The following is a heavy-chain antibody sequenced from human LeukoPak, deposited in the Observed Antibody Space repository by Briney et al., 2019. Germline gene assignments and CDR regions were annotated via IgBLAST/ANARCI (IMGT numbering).Heavy chain of an antibody. J-gene: IGHJ4*02. D-gene: IGHD2-2*01. CDR1: GFTFSSYA. CDR2: ISYDGSNK. CDR3: ARVPRSGYCSGTSCYVYGY. Sequence: GRSLRLSCAASGFTFSSYAMHWVRQAPGKGLEWVAVISYDGSNKYYADSVKGRFTISRDNSKNTLYLQMNSLRAEDTAVYYCARVPRSGYCSGTSCYVYGYWGQGTLVTVSS. V-gene: IGHV3-30-3*01.